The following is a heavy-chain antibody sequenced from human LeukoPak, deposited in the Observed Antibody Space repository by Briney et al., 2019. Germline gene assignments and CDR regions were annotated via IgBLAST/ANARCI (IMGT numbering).Heavy chain of an antibody. Sequence: PGGSLRLSCAASGLTFNTYAMSWVRQAPGKGLQWVSTVSGSGAGTFYGDSVKGRFTISRDNSNNTLFLQMNSLSADDTAVYFCAKGPRAGLRYWYFDLWGRGPLVTVSS. V-gene: IGHV3-23*01. CDR1: GLTFNTYA. D-gene: IGHD2-21*02. CDR2: VSGSGAGT. CDR3: AKGPRAGLRYWYFDL. J-gene: IGHJ2*01.